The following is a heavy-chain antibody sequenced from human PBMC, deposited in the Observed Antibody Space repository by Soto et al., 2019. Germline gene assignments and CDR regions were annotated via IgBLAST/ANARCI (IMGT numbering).Heavy chain of an antibody. J-gene: IGHJ5*02. CDR1: GDSVSTNSAT. CDR3: ARLIGNSRLDP. V-gene: IGHV6-1*01. CDR2: TYYRSKWYN. Sequence: SQTLSLTCAISGDSVSTNSATWDWIRQSPSIGLEWLGRTYYRSKWYNDYAVSVKGRITINPDTSNNQLSLQLNSVTPDDTAVYYCARLIGNSRLDPWGQGTRATVSS. D-gene: IGHD2-8*01.